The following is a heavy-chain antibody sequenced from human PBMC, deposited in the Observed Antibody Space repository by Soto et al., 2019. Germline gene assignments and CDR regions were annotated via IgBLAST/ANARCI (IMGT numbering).Heavy chain of an antibody. Sequence: ASVKVSCKASGYTFTSYYMHWVRQAPGQGFEWMGIINPSGGSTSYAQKFQGRVTMTRDTSTSTVYMELSSLRSEDTAVYYCARDAADTAMVSLFYFDYWGQGTQVTVSS. CDR3: ARDAADTAMVSLFYFDY. CDR2: INPSGGST. J-gene: IGHJ4*02. CDR1: GYTFTSYY. D-gene: IGHD5-18*01. V-gene: IGHV1-46*01.